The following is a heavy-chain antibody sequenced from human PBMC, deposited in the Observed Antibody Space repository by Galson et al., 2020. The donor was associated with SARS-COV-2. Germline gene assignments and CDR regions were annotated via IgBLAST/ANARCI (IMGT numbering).Heavy chain of an antibody. V-gene: IGHV3-7*03. CDR2: IKQDGSET. CDR1: GFTFSSYW. J-gene: IGHJ6*02. D-gene: IGHD2-2*01. Sequence: TGGSLRLSCAASGFTFSSYWMSWVRQAPGNGLEWVANIKQDGSETYYVDSVKGRFTISRDNAKNSLYLQMNSLRAEDTAVYYCARDSVVVGDYYYYYGMDVWGQGTTVTVSS. CDR3: ARDSVVVGDYYYYYGMDV.